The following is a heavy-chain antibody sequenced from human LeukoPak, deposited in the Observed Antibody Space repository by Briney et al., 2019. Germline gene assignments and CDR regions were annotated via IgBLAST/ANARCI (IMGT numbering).Heavy chain of an antibody. J-gene: IGHJ4*02. CDR1: GFTFSSYN. CDR3: ARGSDYLFDC. Sequence: GGSLRLSYAAPGFTFSSYNMNWVRQAPGKGLEWVSCISSSSTTIYYADSVKGRFTVSRDNAKNSLYLQMNSLRVEDTAVYYCARGSDYLFDCWGQGTLVTVSS. D-gene: IGHD4-17*01. CDR2: ISSSSTTI. V-gene: IGHV3-48*04.